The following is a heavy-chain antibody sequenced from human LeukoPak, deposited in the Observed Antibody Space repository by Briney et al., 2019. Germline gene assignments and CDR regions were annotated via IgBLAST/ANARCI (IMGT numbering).Heavy chain of an antibody. CDR3: ARDKVEMATIFDY. J-gene: IGHJ4*02. Sequence: ASVTVSCKTSGYTFTSSGISWLRQAPGQGLEWMGWISPKNGNTKYAQKIQGRITMTTDTSTSTAYMELRSLRSDDTAVYYCARDKVEMATIFDYWGQGTLVTVS. D-gene: IGHD5-24*01. CDR1: GYTFTSSG. CDR2: ISPKNGNT. V-gene: IGHV1-18*01.